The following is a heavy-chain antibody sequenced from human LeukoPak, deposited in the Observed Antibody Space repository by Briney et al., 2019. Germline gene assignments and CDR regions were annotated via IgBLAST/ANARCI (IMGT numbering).Heavy chain of an antibody. D-gene: IGHD5-24*01. CDR1: GGSISSYY. V-gene: IGHV4-59*08. CDR3: ARLPRDGYNSDYWYFDL. J-gene: IGHJ2*01. CDR2: IYYSGST. Sequence: PSETLSLTCTVSGGSISSYYWSWIRQPAGKGLEWIGYIYYSGSTNYNPSLKSRVTISVDTSKNQFSLKLSSVTAADTAVYYCARLPRDGYNSDYWYFDLWGRGTLVTVSS.